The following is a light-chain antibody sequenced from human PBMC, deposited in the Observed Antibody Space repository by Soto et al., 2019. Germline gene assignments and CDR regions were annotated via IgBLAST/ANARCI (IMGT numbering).Light chain of an antibody. CDR3: QQYSSSPLT. CDR1: QSVRSSH. Sequence: IVLTQSPGTLSLSPGERATLSCRTSQSVRSSHLAWYQQKPGQAPRLLIYGSSSRATGIPDRFSGSGSGTYCTLTISRLEPEDFAVYHCQQYSSSPLTFGGGTKVEI. CDR2: GSS. J-gene: IGKJ4*01. V-gene: IGKV3-20*01.